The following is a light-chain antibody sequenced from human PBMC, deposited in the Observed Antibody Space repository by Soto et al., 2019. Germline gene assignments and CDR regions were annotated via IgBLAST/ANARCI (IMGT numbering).Light chain of an antibody. Sequence: QSALTQPPSVSGSPGHAVAISCTGTSSDVGSYNRVAWYQQSPGTAPKLMIYEVSNRPSGVPDRFSGSKSGNTASLTISGLQAEDEADYYCSSFTSSSTYVFGTGTKVT. J-gene: IGLJ1*01. CDR2: EVS. CDR1: SSDVGSYNR. V-gene: IGLV2-18*02. CDR3: SSFTSSSTYV.